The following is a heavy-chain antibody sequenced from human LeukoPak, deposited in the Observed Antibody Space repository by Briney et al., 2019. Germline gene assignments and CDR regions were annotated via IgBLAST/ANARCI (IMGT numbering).Heavy chain of an antibody. CDR1: GGTFISYA. J-gene: IGHJ4*02. V-gene: IGHV1-69*01. CDR3: ARGIAVAGTSFGHFDY. CDR2: IIPIFGTA. Sequence: SVKVSCKASGGTFISYAISWVRQAPGQGLEWMGGIIPIFGTANYAQKFQGRVTITADESTSTAYMELSSLRSEDTAVYYCARGIAVAGTSFGHFDYWGQGTLVTVSS. D-gene: IGHD6-19*01.